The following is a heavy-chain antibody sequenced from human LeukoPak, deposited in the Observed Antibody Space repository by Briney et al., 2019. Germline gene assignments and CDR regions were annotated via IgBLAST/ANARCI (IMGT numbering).Heavy chain of an antibody. J-gene: IGHJ4*02. D-gene: IGHD2-21*01. Sequence: ASVKVSCKASGYIFTKYVVHWVRQAPGQRPEWMGWIKAGNGDTKYSQNFQDRLSITRDTSASTVYMELSSLTSEDTALYYCARDDCGDTCYPGGYWGQGTLVTVSS. CDR2: IKAGNGDT. CDR3: ARDDCGDTCYPGGY. V-gene: IGHV1-3*01. CDR1: GYIFTKYV.